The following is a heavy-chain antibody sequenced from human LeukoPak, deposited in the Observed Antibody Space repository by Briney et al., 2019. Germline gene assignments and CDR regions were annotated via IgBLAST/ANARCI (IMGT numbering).Heavy chain of an antibody. Sequence: GGSLRLSCTVSGFTVSSDSMSWVRQAPGKGLEWVGRIESKIDGGRTDYAAAVKGRFTISRDDSKNILFLHMNGLNTEDTAVYYCTTVSPYGDYLYYFDFWGLGTLVTVSS. CDR3: TTVSPYGDYLYYFDF. CDR1: GFTVSSDS. D-gene: IGHD4-17*01. J-gene: IGHJ4*02. V-gene: IGHV3-15*04. CDR2: IESKIDGGRT.